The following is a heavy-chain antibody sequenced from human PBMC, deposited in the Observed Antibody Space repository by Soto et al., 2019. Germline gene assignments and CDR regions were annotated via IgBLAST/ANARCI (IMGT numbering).Heavy chain of an antibody. J-gene: IGHJ6*02. Sequence: QVQLVQSGAEVKKPGASVKVSCKASGYTFTTYTINWVRQAPGQGLEWMGGISTYSGYTNYAQNLQGRVTMTTDTSTSTAYMELRSLKSDDTAVYYCARGAAQINYGVDVWGQGTTVTVSS. V-gene: IGHV1-18*01. CDR2: ISTYSGYT. CDR1: GYTFTTYT. CDR3: ARGAAQINYGVDV. D-gene: IGHD6-6*01.